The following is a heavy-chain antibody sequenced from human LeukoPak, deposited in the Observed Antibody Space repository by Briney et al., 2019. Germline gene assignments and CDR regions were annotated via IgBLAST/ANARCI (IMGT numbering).Heavy chain of an antibody. Sequence: QSGGSLRLSCAASGFTFSSYGMNWVRQAPGKGLEWVSYISSSGSTIYYADSVKGRFTISRDNAKNSLYLQMNGLRAEDTAVYYCAELGITMIGGVWGKGTTVTISS. CDR2: ISSSGSTI. CDR1: GFTFSSYG. D-gene: IGHD3-10*02. J-gene: IGHJ6*04. V-gene: IGHV3-48*04. CDR3: AELGITMIGGV.